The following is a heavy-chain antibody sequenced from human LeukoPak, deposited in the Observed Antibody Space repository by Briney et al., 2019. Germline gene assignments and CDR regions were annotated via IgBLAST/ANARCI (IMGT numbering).Heavy chain of an antibody. J-gene: IGHJ4*02. CDR3: ARDFRYRAVAGSSD. Sequence: PGGSLRLSCAAPGFTFSDYWMHWVRQAPGMGLVWVSRINSDGSSTSYADSVKGRFTISRDNAKNTLYLQMNSLRAEDTAVYYCARDFRYRAVAGSSDWGQGTLVTVSS. CDR2: INSDGSST. V-gene: IGHV3-74*01. CDR1: GFTFSDYW. D-gene: IGHD6-19*01.